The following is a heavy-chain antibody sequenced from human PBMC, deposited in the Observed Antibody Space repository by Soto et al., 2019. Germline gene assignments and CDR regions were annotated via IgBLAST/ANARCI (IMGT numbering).Heavy chain of an antibody. Sequence: QVQLVESGGGVVQPGKSLRLSCAASGFTFSSYAMHWVRQAPGKGLEWVAVISYDGSNKYYADSVKGRFTISRDNSKNTRYLQMNSLRAEDTAVYYCARDRTVTTPNWFDPWGQGTLVTVSS. D-gene: IGHD4-4*01. V-gene: IGHV3-30-3*01. CDR2: ISYDGSNK. J-gene: IGHJ5*02. CDR3: ARDRTVTTPNWFDP. CDR1: GFTFSSYA.